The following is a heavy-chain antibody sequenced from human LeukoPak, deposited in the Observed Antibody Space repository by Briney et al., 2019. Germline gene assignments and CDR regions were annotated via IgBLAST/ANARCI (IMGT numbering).Heavy chain of an antibody. D-gene: IGHD4-17*01. CDR2: IRSKAYGGTT. V-gene: IGHV3-49*04. CDR1: GFTFSSYS. Sequence: GGSLRLSCAASGFTFSSYSMNWVRQAPGKGLEWVGFIRSKAYGGTTEYAASVKGRFTISRDDSKSIAYLQMNSLKTEDTAVYYCTRGVYGDYYYFDYWGQGTLVTVSS. J-gene: IGHJ4*02. CDR3: TRGVYGDYYYFDY.